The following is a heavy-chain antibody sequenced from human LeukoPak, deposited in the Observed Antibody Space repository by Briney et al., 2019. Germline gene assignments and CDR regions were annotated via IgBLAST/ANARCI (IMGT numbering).Heavy chain of an antibody. D-gene: IGHD2-15*01. CDR2: INPNSGGT. Sequence: ASVTVSFKSSGYTFTVYFIHWVRQAPGQGLEWMGWINPNSGGTNYAQKFQGRVTMTRDTSINTAYMELSRLTSDDTAVYFCARGYRDSVGPCLDSWGQGTLVTVSS. CDR3: ARGYRDSVGPCLDS. J-gene: IGHJ5*01. V-gene: IGHV1-2*02. CDR1: GYTFTVYF.